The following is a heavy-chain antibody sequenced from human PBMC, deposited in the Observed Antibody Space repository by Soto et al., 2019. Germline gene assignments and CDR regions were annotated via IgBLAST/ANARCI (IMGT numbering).Heavy chain of an antibody. CDR2: TNPSDGST. D-gene: IGHD3-10*02. CDR1: GYSPTSYY. J-gene: IGHJ4*02. CDR3: ARSYVTSRPIDF. V-gene: IGHV1-46*01. Sequence: ASVKVSCKASGYSPTSYYMHWVRRAPGQGLEWMGITNPSDGSTNYARKFQGRVTITSDTSTSTVYMEMASLRSEDTAMYYCARSYVTSRPIDFWGQGALVTVSS.